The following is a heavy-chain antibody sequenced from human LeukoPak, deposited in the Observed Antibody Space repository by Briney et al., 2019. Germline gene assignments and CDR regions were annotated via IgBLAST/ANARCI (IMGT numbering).Heavy chain of an antibody. V-gene: IGHV1-69*13. CDR1: GGTFSSYD. CDR2: IIPIFGTA. J-gene: IGHJ4*02. Sequence: ASVKVSCKASGGTFSSYDISWVRQAPGQGLEWMGGIIPIFGTANYAQKFQGRVTITADESTSTAYMELSSLRSEDTAVYYCARDPIAVAGPFDYWGQGTLVTVSS. D-gene: IGHD6-19*01. CDR3: ARDPIAVAGPFDY.